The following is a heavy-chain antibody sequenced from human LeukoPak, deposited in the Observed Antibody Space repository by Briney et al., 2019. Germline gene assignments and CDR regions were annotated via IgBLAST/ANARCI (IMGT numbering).Heavy chain of an antibody. CDR2: INPNSGGT. CDR3: ARDGHFDY. J-gene: IGHJ4*02. CDR1: GYTFTGYN. V-gene: IGHV1-2*02. Sequence: ASVKVSCKASGYTFTGYNMQWLRQAPGQGLEWMGWINPNSGGTNYAQRFQGRVTMTRDTSISTAYMELSRRRSDQPAVYYCARDGHFDYWGQGTLVTVSS.